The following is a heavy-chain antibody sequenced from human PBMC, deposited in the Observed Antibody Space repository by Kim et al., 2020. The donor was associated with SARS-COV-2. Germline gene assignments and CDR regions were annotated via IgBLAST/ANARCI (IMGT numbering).Heavy chain of an antibody. D-gene: IGHD2-2*01. V-gene: IGHV3-33*01. J-gene: IGHJ6*02. CDR3: ARDEGCSSTSCLYYYYYGMDV. Sequence: GGSLRLSCAASGFTFSSYGMHWVRQAPGKGLEWVAVIWYDGSNKYYADSVKGRFTISRDNSKNTLYLQMNSLRAEDTAVYYCARDEGCSSTSCLYYYYYGMDVWGQGTTVTVSS. CDR2: IWYDGSNK. CDR1: GFTFSSYG.